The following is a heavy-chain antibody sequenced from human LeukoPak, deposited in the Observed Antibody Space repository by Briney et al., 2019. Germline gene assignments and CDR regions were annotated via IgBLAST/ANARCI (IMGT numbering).Heavy chain of an antibody. CDR1: GFSFSGHW. Sequence: PGGSLRLSCTASGFSFSGHWMHWARQLPGKGLVWVSRISPTGSTTSYADSVKGRFTVSRDNSKNTLYLQMNSLRAEDTAVYYCAKDRAAIVYYYYGVDVWGQGTTVTVSS. CDR3: AKDRAAIVYYYYGVDV. CDR2: ISPTGSTT. D-gene: IGHD2-2*01. J-gene: IGHJ6*02. V-gene: IGHV3-74*01.